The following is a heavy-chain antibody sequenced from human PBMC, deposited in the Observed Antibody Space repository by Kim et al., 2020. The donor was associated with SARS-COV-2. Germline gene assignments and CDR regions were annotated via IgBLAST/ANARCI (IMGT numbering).Heavy chain of an antibody. Sequence: GGSLRLSCAASGFTFSDSPIHWVRQASGKGLEWVGRTRSKANSYATTYAASLKGRFTISRDDSRSTVYLQMNSLKIEDTAVYYCTRVPPDYDKFYDSFDIWGQGTTVTVSS. CDR2: TRSKANSYAT. CDR3: TRVPPDYDKFYDSFDI. J-gene: IGHJ3*02. CDR1: GFTFSDSP. V-gene: IGHV3-73*01. D-gene: IGHD3-22*01.